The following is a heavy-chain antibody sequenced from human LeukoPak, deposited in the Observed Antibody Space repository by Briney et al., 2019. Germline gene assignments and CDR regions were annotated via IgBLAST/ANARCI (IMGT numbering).Heavy chain of an antibody. J-gene: IGHJ4*02. CDR2: IYYSGST. D-gene: IGHD3-9*01. V-gene: IGHV4-59*08. Sequence: ILSETLSLTCTVSGGSVSSYYWSWIRQPPGKGLEWIGYIYYSGSTNYNPSLKSRVTISVDTSKNQFSLKLSSVTAADTAVYYCASHYYDILSVDYWGQGTLVTVSS. CDR3: ASHYYDILSVDY. CDR1: GGSVSSYY.